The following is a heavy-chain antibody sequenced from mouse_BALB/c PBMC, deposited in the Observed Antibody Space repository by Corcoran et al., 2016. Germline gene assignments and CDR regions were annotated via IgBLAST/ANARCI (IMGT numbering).Heavy chain of an antibody. D-gene: IGHD2-1*01. CDR2: IYWDDDK. CDR3: ARIYYCNHYAMDY. V-gene: IGHV8-12*01. J-gene: IGHJ4*01. Sequence: QVTLKESGPGILQPSQTLSLTCSFSGFSLSTSGMGVSWIRQPSGKGLEWLAHIYWDDDKRYNPSLKSRLTISKDTSRNPVFLKITSVDTADTATYYCARIYYCNHYAMDYWGQGTSVTVSS. CDR1: GFSLSTSGMG.